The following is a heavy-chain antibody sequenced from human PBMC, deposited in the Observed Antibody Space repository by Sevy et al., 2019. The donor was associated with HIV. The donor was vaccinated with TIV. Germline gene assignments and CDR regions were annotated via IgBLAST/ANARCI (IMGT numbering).Heavy chain of an antibody. CDR1: GFIFSDFY. J-gene: IGHJ6*02. CDR3: ARDHVVVEPLANYGMDV. CDR2: ISSRGTTI. V-gene: IGHV3-11*01. Sequence: GGSLRLSCAASGFIFSDFYMSWVRQAPGKRLEWISYISSRGTTIYYADSVKGRFTISRDNAKNSLYLQMNSLTADDTAVYYCARDHVVVEPLANYGMDVSGQGTSVTVSS. D-gene: IGHD2-2*01.